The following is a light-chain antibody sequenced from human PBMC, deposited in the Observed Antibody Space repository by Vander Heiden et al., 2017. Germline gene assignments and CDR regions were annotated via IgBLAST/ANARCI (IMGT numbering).Light chain of an antibody. Sequence: QSALTQPASMSGSPGPSITISCTGTSNDVGNYNLVSWYQQHPGKAPKLIIYDVSERPSGVSDRFSGSKTGNTASLTISGLQAEDEADYYCCSYAGPDTYVFGTVTKVTVL. CDR3: CSYAGPDTYV. V-gene: IGLV2-23*02. J-gene: IGLJ1*01. CDR2: DVS. CDR1: SNDVGNYNL.